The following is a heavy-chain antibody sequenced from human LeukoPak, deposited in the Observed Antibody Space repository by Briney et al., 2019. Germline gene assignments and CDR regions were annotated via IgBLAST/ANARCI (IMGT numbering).Heavy chain of an antibody. D-gene: IGHD6-6*01. CDR3: ARAGSSIAARPPDY. J-gene: IGHJ4*02. CDR2: VSDSGRA. Sequence: SETLSLTCTVSGASLSSSPYFSGWVRQPPGKGLEWVGSVSDSGRAFYNPSLKSRVTISIDTFKNAFSLRLTSVAAADTAVYYCARAGSSIAARPPDYWGQGTLVIVSS. V-gene: IGHV4-39*07. CDR1: GASLSSSPYF.